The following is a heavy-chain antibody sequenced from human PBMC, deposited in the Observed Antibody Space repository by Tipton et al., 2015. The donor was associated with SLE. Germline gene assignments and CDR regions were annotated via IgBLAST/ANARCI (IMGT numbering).Heavy chain of an antibody. Sequence: TLSLTCAVSGGSITTYYWSWIRQSPGKGLEWIGYFYYSGSTKYNPSLKSRVTMSVDTSKNPFSVKLSSVTAADTAIYYCARVWSGYSSSYFDLWGRGTLVTVSS. CDR1: GGSITTYY. D-gene: IGHD3-3*01. V-gene: IGHV4-59*01. CDR2: FYYSGST. J-gene: IGHJ2*01. CDR3: ARVWSGYSSSYFDL.